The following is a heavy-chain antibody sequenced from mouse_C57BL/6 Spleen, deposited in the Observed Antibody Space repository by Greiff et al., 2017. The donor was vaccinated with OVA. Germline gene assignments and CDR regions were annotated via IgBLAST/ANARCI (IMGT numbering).Heavy chain of an antibody. V-gene: IGHV8-12*01. Sequence: VKLVESGPGILQSSQTLSLTCSFSGFSLSTSGMGVSWIRQPSGKGLEWLAHIYWDDDKRYNPSLKSRLTISKDTSRNQVFLKITSVDTADTATYYCARSTVVPYYFDYWGQGTTLTVSS. CDR3: ARSTVVPYYFDY. CDR2: IYWDDDK. J-gene: IGHJ2*01. CDR1: GFSLSTSGMG. D-gene: IGHD1-1*01.